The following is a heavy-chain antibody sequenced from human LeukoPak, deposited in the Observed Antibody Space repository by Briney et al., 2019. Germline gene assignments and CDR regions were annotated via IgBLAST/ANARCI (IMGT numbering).Heavy chain of an antibody. CDR1: GFTFSNYD. J-gene: IGHJ5*02. CDR2: ISDSAGST. D-gene: IGHD6-19*01. V-gene: IGHV3-23*01. Sequence: PGGALRLSCAASGFTFSNYDMSWVRQAPGKGLERVSSISDSAGSTYYADSVKGRFTISRDNSKNTLYLQMTNLRAADTAVYYCAKDLSRAVAADWFDPWDQGSLVTVSS. CDR3: AKDLSRAVAADWFDP.